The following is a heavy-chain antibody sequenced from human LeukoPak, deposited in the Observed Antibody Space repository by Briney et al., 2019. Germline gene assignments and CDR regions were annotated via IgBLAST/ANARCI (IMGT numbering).Heavy chain of an antibody. CDR1: GFTFSDYY. CDR3: ARDYSASYYDILTGRYNWFDP. J-gene: IGHJ5*02. CDR2: ISSSGSTI. V-gene: IGHV3-11*04. D-gene: IGHD3-9*01. Sequence: GGSLRLSCAASGFTFSDYYMSWIRQAPGKGLVWFSYISSSGSTIYYAHPVKDRFTISRENAKHSLYLQMGSLRAEDTAVYYCARDYSASYYDILTGRYNWFDPWGQGTLVTVSS.